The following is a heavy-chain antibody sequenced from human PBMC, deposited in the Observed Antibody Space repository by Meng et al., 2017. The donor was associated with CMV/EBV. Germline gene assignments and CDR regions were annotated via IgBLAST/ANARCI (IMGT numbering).Heavy chain of an antibody. Sequence: ASVKVSCKASGYTFTGYYMHWVRQAPGQGLEWMGWINPNSGGTNYAQKFQGRVTMTRDTSKNQFSLKLSSVTAADTAVYYCASRYYGMDVWGQGTTVTVSS. CDR2: INPNSGGT. J-gene: IGHJ6*02. CDR3: ASRYYGMDV. V-gene: IGHV1-2*02. CDR1: GYTFTGYY.